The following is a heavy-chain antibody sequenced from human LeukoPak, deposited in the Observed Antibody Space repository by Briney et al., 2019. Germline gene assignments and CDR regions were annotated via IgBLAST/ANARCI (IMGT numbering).Heavy chain of an antibody. J-gene: IGHJ6*03. Sequence: SETLSLTCTVSGISISGYYWNWIRQPAGKGLEWIGRLHPSGATNYNPSLKSRITMSLDTSKNQFSLKLSSVTTADTAVYYCARDLRGTSAMDVWGKGTTVTVSS. CDR3: ARDLRGTSAMDV. V-gene: IGHV4-4*07. CDR2: LHPSGAT. CDR1: GISISGYY. D-gene: IGHD2-2*01.